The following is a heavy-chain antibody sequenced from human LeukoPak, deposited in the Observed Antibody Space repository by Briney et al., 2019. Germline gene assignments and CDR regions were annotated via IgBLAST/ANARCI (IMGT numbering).Heavy chain of an antibody. CDR1: GFTVSSNY. J-gene: IGHJ5*02. V-gene: IGHV3-66*01. CDR2: IYSGGST. Sequence: PGGSLRLSCAASGFTVSSNYMSWVRQAPGKGLEWVSVIYSGGSTYYPDSVKGRFTISRDNSKNTLYLQMNSLRAEDTAVYYCARVIIISVARWFDPWGQGTLVTVSS. CDR3: ARVIIISVARWFDP. D-gene: IGHD3-16*02.